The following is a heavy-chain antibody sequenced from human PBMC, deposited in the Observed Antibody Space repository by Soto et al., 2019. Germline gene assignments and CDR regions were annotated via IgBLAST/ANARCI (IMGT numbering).Heavy chain of an antibody. CDR3: AREGGKLDYGHLCYCDY. V-gene: IGHV4-30-4*01. D-gene: IGHD4-17*01. CDR1: GGSMSSGDYY. Sequence: QVQLQESGPGLVKPSQTLSLTCAVSGGSMSSGDYYWGWIRQPPGKGLEWIGYIYYSGGTYYNPPLKNRVTISVYTSKTQFSLKLSSETAGDTAIYYSAREGGKLDYGHLCYCDYWGQGTLVTVSS. CDR2: IYYSGGT. J-gene: IGHJ4*02.